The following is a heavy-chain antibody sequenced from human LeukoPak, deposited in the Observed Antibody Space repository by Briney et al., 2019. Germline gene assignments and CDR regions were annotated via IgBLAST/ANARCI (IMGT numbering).Heavy chain of an antibody. J-gene: IGHJ4*02. CDR1: GYSFTSDG. CDR3: ARRGRDGYNFDY. CDR2: IYLGDSDT. V-gene: IGHV5-51*01. Sequence: GESLKISCKVSGYSFTSDGIGWVRQMPVKGLEWMGIIYLGDSDTRYSPSFQGQVTISADKSISTAYLQWSSLKASDTAMYYCARRGRDGYNFDYWGQGTLVTVSS. D-gene: IGHD5-24*01.